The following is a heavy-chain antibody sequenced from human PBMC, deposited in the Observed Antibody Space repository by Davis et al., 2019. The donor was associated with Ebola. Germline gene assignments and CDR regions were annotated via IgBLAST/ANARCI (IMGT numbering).Heavy chain of an antibody. CDR1: GGTFSSYA. D-gene: IGHD3-22*01. CDR3: ARDRYSDGSGYFFEQSH. V-gene: IGHV1-69*13. J-gene: IGHJ4*02. CDR2: IIPVSGVP. Sequence: SVKVSCKASGGTFSSYAISWVRQAPGQGLDWMGGIIPVSGVPKYAQDFQGRVTITADESTSTAYMELSSLRSEDTAMYYCARDRYSDGSGYFFEQSHWGQGTLSPSP.